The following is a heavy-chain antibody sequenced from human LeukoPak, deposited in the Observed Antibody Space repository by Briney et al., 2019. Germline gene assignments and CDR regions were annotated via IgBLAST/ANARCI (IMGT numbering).Heavy chain of an antibody. D-gene: IGHD5-18*01. CDR2: ISSSSSYI. CDR1: GFTFSSYS. Sequence: AGGSLRLSCAASGFTFSSYSMNWARQAPGKGLEWVSSISSSSSYIYYADSVKGRFTISRDNAKNSLYLQMNSLRAEDTAVYYCARDDNARGYSYGCWGQGTLVTVSS. CDR3: ARDDNARGYSYGC. J-gene: IGHJ4*02. V-gene: IGHV3-21*01.